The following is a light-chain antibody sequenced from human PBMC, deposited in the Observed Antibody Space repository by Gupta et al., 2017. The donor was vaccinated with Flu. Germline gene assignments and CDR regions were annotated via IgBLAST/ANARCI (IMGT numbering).Light chain of an antibody. CDR2: KDS. J-gene: IGLJ3*02. CDR1: ALPKQY. CDR3: QSADITGASRV. Sequence: YQLTQPPALSVSPGQTATIPCSGPALPKQYVYWYRQRPGQAPVLLIYKDSGRASGIPARISGSRSGTRVTLTIRAVQPEDEADYYCQSADITGASRVFGGGTKLIV. V-gene: IGLV3-25*02.